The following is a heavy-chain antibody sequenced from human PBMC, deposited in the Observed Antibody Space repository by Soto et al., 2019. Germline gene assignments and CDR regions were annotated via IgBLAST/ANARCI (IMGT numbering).Heavy chain of an antibody. CDR3: ARSPPRYSSGWHDY. J-gene: IGHJ4*02. D-gene: IGHD6-19*01. Sequence: GASVKVSFKASGYTFTSYAMHWLRHAPGQSLEWMGWINAGNGNTKYSQKFQGRVTITRDTSASTAYMELSSLRSEDTAVYYCARSPPRYSSGWHDYWGQGTLVTVSS. CDR2: INAGNGNT. CDR1: GYTFTSYA. V-gene: IGHV1-3*01.